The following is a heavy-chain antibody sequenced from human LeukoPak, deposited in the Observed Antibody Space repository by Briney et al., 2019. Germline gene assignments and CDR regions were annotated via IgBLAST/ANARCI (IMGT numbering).Heavy chain of an antibody. Sequence: GASVKVSRKASGSTFTGYYMHWVRQAPGQGLEWMGWIYLNSGGTGYAQNFQGRVTMTWDTSITTAYMELNRLTSDDTAVYYCAREFPRSSGFDYWGQGSLVTVSS. CDR1: GSTFTGYY. D-gene: IGHD1-26*01. J-gene: IGHJ4*02. V-gene: IGHV1-2*02. CDR3: AREFPRSSGFDY. CDR2: IYLNSGGT.